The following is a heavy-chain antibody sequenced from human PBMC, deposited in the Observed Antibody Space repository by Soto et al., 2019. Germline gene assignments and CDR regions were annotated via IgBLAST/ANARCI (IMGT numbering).Heavy chain of an antibody. CDR1: GGSISSGGYY. CDR3: AGGGITVTTYYYYYYMDV. Sequence: QVQLQESGPGLVKPSQTLSLTCTVSGGSISSGGYYWSWIRQHPGKGLEWIGYIYYSGSTYYNPSLKRRVTISVETSKNQFPLKLSSVTAADTAVYYCAGGGITVTTYYYYYYMDVWGKGTTVTVSS. D-gene: IGHD4-17*01. J-gene: IGHJ6*03. V-gene: IGHV4-31*03. CDR2: IYYSGST.